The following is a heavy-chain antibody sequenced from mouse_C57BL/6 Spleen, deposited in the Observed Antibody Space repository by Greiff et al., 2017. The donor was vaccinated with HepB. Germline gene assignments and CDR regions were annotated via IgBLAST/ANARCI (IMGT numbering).Heavy chain of an antibody. D-gene: IGHD1-1*01. J-gene: IGHJ1*03. Sequence: EVQVVESGGGLVKPGGSLKLSCAASGFTFSSYAMSWVRQTPEKRLEWVATISDGGSYTYYPDNVKGRFTISRDNAKNNLYLQMSHLKSEDTAMYYCARDNYYVRGYFDVWGTGTTVTVSS. CDR1: GFTFSSYA. V-gene: IGHV5-4*01. CDR2: ISDGGSYT. CDR3: ARDNYYVRGYFDV.